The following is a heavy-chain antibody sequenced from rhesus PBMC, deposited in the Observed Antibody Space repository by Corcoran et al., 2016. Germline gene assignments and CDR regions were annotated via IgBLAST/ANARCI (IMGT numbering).Heavy chain of an antibody. Sequence: QVQLQESGPGLVKPSETLSLTCAVSGASISSYWWNWIRQPPGKGLEGIGEINGKRGNQHTTPSRKRRVTSSTDEAKNQFSLKLSSGTAADTAVYDWARARGSSRMITGGLDVWGRGVLVTVSS. J-gene: IGHJ5-2*02. CDR2: INGKRGNQ. V-gene: IGHV4-80*01. D-gene: IGHD3-9*01. CDR3: ARARGSSRMITGGLDV. CDR1: GASISSYW.